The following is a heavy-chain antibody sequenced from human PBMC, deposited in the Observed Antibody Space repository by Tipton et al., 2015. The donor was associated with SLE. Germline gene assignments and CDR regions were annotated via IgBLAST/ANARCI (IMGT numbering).Heavy chain of an antibody. Sequence: TLSLTCTVSGDSIADYICSWIRQPPGKGLEWIGQIYFTGSTNYNPSLKSRVTISVDTSKNQFSLKLSSVTAADTAVYYCARQEVGQVRTPPWFDPWGQGTLVTVSS. CDR1: GDSIADYI. J-gene: IGHJ5*02. D-gene: IGHD2-15*01. CDR3: ARQEVGQVRTPPWFDP. V-gene: IGHV4-59*01. CDR2: IYFTGST.